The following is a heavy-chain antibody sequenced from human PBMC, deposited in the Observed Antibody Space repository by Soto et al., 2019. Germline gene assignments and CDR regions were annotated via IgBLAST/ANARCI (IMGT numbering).Heavy chain of an antibody. V-gene: IGHV3-23*01. CDR3: AKRCTYSSSWHHSAFDY. Sequence: GGSLRLSCAASGFTFSSYAMSWVRQAPGKGLEWVSAISGSGGSTYYADSVKGRFTISRDNSKNTLYLQMNSLRAEDTAVYYCAKRCTYSSSWHHSAFDYWGQGTLVTVSS. J-gene: IGHJ4*02. D-gene: IGHD6-13*01. CDR1: GFTFSSYA. CDR2: ISGSGGST.